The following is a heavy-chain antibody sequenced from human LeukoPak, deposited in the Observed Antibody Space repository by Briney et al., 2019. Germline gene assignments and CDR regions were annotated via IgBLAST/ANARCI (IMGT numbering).Heavy chain of an antibody. J-gene: IGHJ4*02. D-gene: IGHD6-6*01. CDR1: GFTFSSYA. CDR2: ISGSGGST. V-gene: IGHV3-23*01. CDR3: AKDGIAARSLDH. Sequence: GGSLRLYCAASGFTFSSYAMSWVRQAPGKGLEWVSAISGSGGSTYYADSVKGRFTISRDNSKNTLYLQMNSLRAEDTAVYYCAKDGIAARSLDHWGQGTLVTVSS.